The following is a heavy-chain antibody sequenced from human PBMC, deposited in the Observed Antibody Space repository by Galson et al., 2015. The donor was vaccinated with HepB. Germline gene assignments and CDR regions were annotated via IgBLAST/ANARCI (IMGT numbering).Heavy chain of an antibody. J-gene: IGHJ6*02. Sequence: SLRLSCAASGFTFSSYSMNWVRQAPGKGLEWVSFISSSSSYIYYADSVKGRLTISRDNAKNSLSLQMNSLRAEDTAVYYCAREKPMGNGMDVWGQGTTVTVSS. V-gene: IGHV3-21*01. CDR1: GFTFSSYS. D-gene: IGHD6-13*01. CDR2: ISSSSSYI. CDR3: AREKPMGNGMDV.